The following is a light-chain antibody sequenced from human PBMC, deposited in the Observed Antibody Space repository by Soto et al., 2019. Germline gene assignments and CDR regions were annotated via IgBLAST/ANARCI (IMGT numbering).Light chain of an antibody. Sequence: QAASVSGSPGQSITISCDGSSNDIGAYNFVSWYQHFPGKAPKLVIYEVSSRPSGVSYRFSGSKSGNTASLTISGLQAEDESHYYCSSSTSSDTLIFGGGTKLTVL. CDR1: SNDIGAYNF. J-gene: IGLJ2*01. CDR3: SSSTSSDTLI. CDR2: EVS. V-gene: IGLV2-14*01.